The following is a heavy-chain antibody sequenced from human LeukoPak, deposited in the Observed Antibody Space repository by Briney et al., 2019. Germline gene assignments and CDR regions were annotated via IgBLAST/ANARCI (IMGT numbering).Heavy chain of an antibody. CDR3: AKDPRIRAVADHYFDY. D-gene: IGHD6-19*01. CDR1: GLTFSSYA. V-gene: IGHV3-23*01. CDR2: ISGSGGST. Sequence: GGSLRLSCAASGLTFSSYAMSWVRQAPGKGLEWVSAISGSGGSTYYADSVKGRFTISRDNSKNTLYLQMNSLRAEDTAVYYCAKDPRIRAVADHYFDYWGQGTLVTVSS. J-gene: IGHJ4*02.